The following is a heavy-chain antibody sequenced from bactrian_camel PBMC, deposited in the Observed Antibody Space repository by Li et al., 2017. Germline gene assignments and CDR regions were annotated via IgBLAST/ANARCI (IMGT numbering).Heavy chain of an antibody. J-gene: IGHJ4*01. V-gene: IGHV3S31*01. D-gene: IGHD4*01. CDR1: GFTFSSYA. CDR3: AKGESYWSDYAD. CDR2: INNGRGSA. Sequence: VQLVESGGGLVQPGGSLRLSCAASGFTFSSYAMSWVRQAPGKGLEWVSLINNGRGSAHYADSVKGRFTISRDNAKSTLYLQLNSLKTEDTAMYYCAKGESYWSDYADWGQGTQVTVS.